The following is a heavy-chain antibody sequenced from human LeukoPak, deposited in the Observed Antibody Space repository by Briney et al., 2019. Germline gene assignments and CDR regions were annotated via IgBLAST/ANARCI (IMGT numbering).Heavy chain of an antibody. D-gene: IGHD1-7*01. CDR1: GGSISSYY. J-gene: IGHJ4*02. V-gene: IGHV4-59*01. CDR2: IYYSGST. Sequence: PSETLSLTCTVSGGSISSYYWSWIRQPPGKGLEWIGYIYYSGSTNYNPSLKSRVTISVDTSKNQFSLKLSSVTAADTAVYYCASHRVTQGNWNYVSYDYWGQGTLVTVSS. CDR3: ASHRVTQGNWNYVSYDY.